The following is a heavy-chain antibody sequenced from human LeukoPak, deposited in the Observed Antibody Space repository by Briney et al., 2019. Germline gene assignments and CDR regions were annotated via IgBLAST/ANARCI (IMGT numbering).Heavy chain of an antibody. V-gene: IGHV4-4*02. D-gene: IGHD3-10*01. Sequence: KPSGTLSLTCGVSGGSISSTSWWTWVRQPPGEGLEWIGEVELSGRTNYIPSLESRVTISVDMSANHISLKLTSVTAADTAVYYCARASVVGVRGVITFGYFQHWGQGTLVTVSS. CDR1: GGSISSTSW. J-gene: IGHJ1*01. CDR2: VELSGRT. CDR3: ARASVVGVRGVITFGYFQH.